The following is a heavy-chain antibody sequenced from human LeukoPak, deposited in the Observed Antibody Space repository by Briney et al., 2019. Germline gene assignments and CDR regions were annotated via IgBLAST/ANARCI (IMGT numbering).Heavy chain of an antibody. J-gene: IGHJ4*02. CDR3: AKITKATTPNY. CDR1: GLTFSNYA. V-gene: IGHV3-23*01. D-gene: IGHD4-17*01. Sequence: GGSLRPSCAASGLTFSNYAMNWVRQASGRGLEWVSGITDSGRKTYYADSVKGRFSISRDNSKNTVYLQMSDLRAEDTAVYYCAKITKATTPNYWGQGTLVTVSS. CDR2: ITDSGRKT.